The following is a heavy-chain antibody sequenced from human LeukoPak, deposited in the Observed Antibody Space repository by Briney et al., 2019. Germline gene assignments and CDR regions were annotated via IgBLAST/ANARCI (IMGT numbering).Heavy chain of an antibody. J-gene: IGHJ5*02. CDR2: VGSAGNND. D-gene: IGHD4-23*01. CDR3: VRQDQLLDP. V-gene: IGHV3-30*04. Sequence: GGSLRLSCAAAGFTFSNYIMHWVRQAPGEGLGWVAVVGSAGNNDFYADSVKGRFTISRDNSKNTLYLQMRSLTAEDTAVYFCVRQDQLLDPWPQGPLVTVSS. CDR1: GFTFSNYI.